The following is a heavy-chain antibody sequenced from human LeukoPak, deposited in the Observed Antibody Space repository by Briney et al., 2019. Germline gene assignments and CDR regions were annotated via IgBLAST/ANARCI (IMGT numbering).Heavy chain of an antibody. V-gene: IGHV4-28*01. D-gene: IGHD4-11*01. Sequence: SSETLSLTCAVSRYSISSSNWWGWIRQPPGKGLEWIGYIYYSGSTYYNPSLKSRVTMSVDTSKSQFSLKLSSVTAVDTAVYYCARSHDYSNYYLDYWGQGALVTVSS. CDR2: IYYSGST. J-gene: IGHJ4*02. CDR1: RYSISSSNW. CDR3: ARSHDYSNYYLDY.